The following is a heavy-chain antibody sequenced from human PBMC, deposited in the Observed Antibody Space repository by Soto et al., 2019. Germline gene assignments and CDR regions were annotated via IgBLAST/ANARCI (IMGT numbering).Heavy chain of an antibody. CDR2: ISNSGSYI. CDR3: ARDRAYDYGDSTGDYYYYYGMDV. V-gene: IGHV3-21*01. Sequence: GGSLRLSCAASGFTFSNYVINWVRQAPGKGLEWVSSISNSGSYIYYADSVRGRFTISRDNAKNSLYLQMNSLRAEDKAVYYCARDRAYDYGDSTGDYYYYYGMDVWGQGTTVTVSS. J-gene: IGHJ6*02. CDR1: GFTFSNYV. D-gene: IGHD4-17*01.